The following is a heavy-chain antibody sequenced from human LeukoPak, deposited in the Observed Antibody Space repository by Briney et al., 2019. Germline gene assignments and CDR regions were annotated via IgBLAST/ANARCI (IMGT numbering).Heavy chain of an antibody. J-gene: IGHJ4*02. Sequence: GASVKVSCKASGYTFTGYYMHWVRQAPGQGLEWMGWINPNSGGTNYAQKFQGRVTMTRDTSISTAYMELSRLRSDDTAVYYCARGNDILTGFAFDYWGQGTLVTVSS. CDR1: GYTFTGYY. D-gene: IGHD3-9*01. CDR3: ARGNDILTGFAFDY. CDR2: INPNSGGT. V-gene: IGHV1-2*02.